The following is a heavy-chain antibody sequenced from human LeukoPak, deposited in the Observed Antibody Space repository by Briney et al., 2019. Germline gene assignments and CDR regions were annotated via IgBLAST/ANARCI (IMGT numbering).Heavy chain of an antibody. CDR3: ASGPYYEFWSGYLPFDY. Sequence: PSETLSLTCTVAGCFISSSSYYWGWIRQPPGKGLEWIGSIYYSGSTYYNPSLKSRVTISVDTSKNQFSLKLSSVTAADTAVYYCASGPYYEFWSGYLPFDYWGQGTLVTVSS. CDR2: IYYSGST. CDR1: GCFISSSSYY. V-gene: IGHV4-39*01. D-gene: IGHD3-3*01. J-gene: IGHJ4*02.